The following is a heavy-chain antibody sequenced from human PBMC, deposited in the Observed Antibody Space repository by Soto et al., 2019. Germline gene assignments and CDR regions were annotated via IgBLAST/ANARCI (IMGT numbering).Heavy chain of an antibody. Sequence: QVQLQESGPGLVKPSETLSLTCTVSGGAISGHYWTWIRQPAGKGLEWIGRIYSSGGTKYNPSLKSRVTMSLDTSKNQFSLRLSSVTAADTAVYYCARGQRFSDSFDPWGQGTLVTVSS. CDR3: ARGQRFSDSFDP. J-gene: IGHJ5*02. CDR1: GGAISGHY. CDR2: IYSSGGT. V-gene: IGHV4-4*07. D-gene: IGHD3-3*01.